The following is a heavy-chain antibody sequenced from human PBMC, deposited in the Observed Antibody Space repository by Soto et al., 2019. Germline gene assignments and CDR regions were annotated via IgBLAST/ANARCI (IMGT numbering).Heavy chain of an antibody. Sequence: ASVKVSCKASGYTFTSYGISWVRQAPGQGLEWMGWISAYNGNTNYAQKLQGRVTMTTDTSTSTAYMELRSLRSDDTAVYYCARVGGSIVLVPAAGPHWFDPWGQGTLVTVSS. D-gene: IGHD2-2*01. J-gene: IGHJ5*02. CDR2: ISAYNGNT. CDR3: ARVGGSIVLVPAAGPHWFDP. CDR1: GYTFTSYG. V-gene: IGHV1-18*01.